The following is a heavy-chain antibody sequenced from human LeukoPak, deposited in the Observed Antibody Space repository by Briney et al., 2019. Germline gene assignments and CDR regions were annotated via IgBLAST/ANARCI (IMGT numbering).Heavy chain of an antibody. CDR1: GFTFSTYA. V-gene: IGHV3-23*01. D-gene: IGHD2/OR15-2a*01. CDR3: VKDRCDRTTCPEV. CDR2: ISNSGDAT. J-gene: IGHJ4*02. Sequence: PGGSLRLSCAASGFTFSTYAMSWVRQAPGEGLEWVSGISNSGDATYYPDSVEGRFTISRDNSKNTLHLQMSSLRAEDTALYYCVKDRCDRTTCPEVWGQGTLDTVSS.